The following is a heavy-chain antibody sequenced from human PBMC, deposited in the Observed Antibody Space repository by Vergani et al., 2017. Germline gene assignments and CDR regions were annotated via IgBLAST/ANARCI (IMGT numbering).Heavy chain of an antibody. Sequence: EVQLVESGGGLVQPGGSLRLSCAASGLTFRSFWMTWVRQAPGKGLEWVANINEDGSEKYYVDSVKGRFTISRDTAKNSLYLQMNSLRAEDTAVYYCAKGTGSWYVDPNYWGQGTLVTVSS. J-gene: IGHJ4*02. D-gene: IGHD6-13*01. CDR1: GLTFRSFW. V-gene: IGHV3-7*03. CDR2: INEDGSEK. CDR3: AKGTGSWYVDPNY.